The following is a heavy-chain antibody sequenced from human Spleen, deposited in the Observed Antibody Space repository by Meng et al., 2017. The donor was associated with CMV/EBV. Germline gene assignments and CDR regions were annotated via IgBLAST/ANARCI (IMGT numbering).Heavy chain of an antibody. D-gene: IGHD3-22*01. J-gene: IGHJ4*02. V-gene: IGHV5-51*01. Sequence: GESLKISCEGSGYTFTSYWIGWVRQMPGKGLEWMGIIYPGDSDTRYSPSFQGQVTISADKSITTAYLQWSSLKASDTAIHFCARLGVTSTYFDYWGQGTLVTVSS. CDR3: ARLGVTSTYFDY. CDR2: IYPGDSDT. CDR1: GYTFTSYW.